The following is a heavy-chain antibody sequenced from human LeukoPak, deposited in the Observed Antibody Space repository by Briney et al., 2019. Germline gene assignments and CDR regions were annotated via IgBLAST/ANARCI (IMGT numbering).Heavy chain of an antibody. CDR1: GFTFSSSE. J-gene: IGHJ5*02. V-gene: IGHV3-48*03. CDR3: TRGLVGAPP. D-gene: IGHD1-26*01. Sequence: PGGSLRLSCAASGFTFSSSEMNWVRQAPGKGLEWISYISSNGLTIYYADSVKGRFTISRDNAKTSLFLHMSSLRAEDTAVYYCTRGLVGAPPWGQGTLVTVPS. CDR2: ISSNGLTI.